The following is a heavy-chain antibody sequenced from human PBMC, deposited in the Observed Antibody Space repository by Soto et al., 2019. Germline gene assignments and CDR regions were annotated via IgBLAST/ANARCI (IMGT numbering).Heavy chain of an antibody. Sequence: PSETLSLTCTVSGGSISSRGYYWGWIRQPPGKGLEWIGTIYYSGSTYYNPSLKSRVTISVDTSKNQFSLKLSSVTAADTAVYYCARRWGTYFDFWGQGTLVTVSS. CDR1: GGSISSRGYY. D-gene: IGHD7-27*01. CDR3: ARRWGTYFDF. CDR2: IYYSGST. J-gene: IGHJ4*02. V-gene: IGHV4-39*07.